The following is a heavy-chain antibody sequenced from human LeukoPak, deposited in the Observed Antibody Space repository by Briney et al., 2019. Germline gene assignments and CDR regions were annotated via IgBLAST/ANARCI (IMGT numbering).Heavy chain of an antibody. CDR2: TYYRSKWIS. V-gene: IGHV6-1*01. CDR3: ARWLGGDKWYFDL. Sequence: SQTLSLTCAISGDSVSSNSVAWNWIRQSPSRGLEWLGRTYYRSKWISDYGGSVKSRITISPDTSNNQFSLQLNSVTPEDTAVYYCARWLGGDKWYFDLWGRGTLVTVSS. CDR1: GDSVSSNSVA. D-gene: IGHD6-19*01. J-gene: IGHJ2*01.